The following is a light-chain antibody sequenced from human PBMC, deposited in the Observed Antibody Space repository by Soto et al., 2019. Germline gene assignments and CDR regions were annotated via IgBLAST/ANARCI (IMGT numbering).Light chain of an antibody. CDR2: AAS. CDR1: QSISSY. V-gene: IGKV1-39*01. Sequence: DIQVTQSPSSLSASVGDRVTITCRASQSISSYLNWYQKKPGKAPNLLIYAASNLQSGVPTRFSGSGSGTDYTLTISSLQPEDSATYFCQQTYSTPIIFGQGTRLEIK. J-gene: IGKJ5*01. CDR3: QQTYSTPII.